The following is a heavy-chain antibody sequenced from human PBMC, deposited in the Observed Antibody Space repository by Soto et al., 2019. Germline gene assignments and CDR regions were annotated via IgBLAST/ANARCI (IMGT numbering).Heavy chain of an antibody. Sequence: PGGSLRLSCAASGFTFSSYAMSWVRQAPGKGLEWVSAISGSGGSTYYADSVKGRFTISRDNSKNTLYLQMNSLRAEDTAVYYCAKDQGCGFRGSSSYSRLDCWGQGTLFTVSS. CDR1: GFTFSSYA. CDR2: ISGSGGST. J-gene: IGHJ4*02. CDR3: AKDQGCGFRGSSSYSRLDC. D-gene: IGHD2-15*01. V-gene: IGHV3-23*01.